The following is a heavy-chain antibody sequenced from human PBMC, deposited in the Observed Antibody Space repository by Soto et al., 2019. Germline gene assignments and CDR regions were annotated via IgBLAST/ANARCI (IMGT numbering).Heavy chain of an antibody. D-gene: IGHD6-6*01. CDR2: IIPIFGTA. V-gene: IGHV1-69*01. CDR3: ARDRASYSSSSVNWFDP. CDR1: GYTFSSYA. Sequence: QVQLVQSGAEVKKPGASVKVSCKASGYTFSSYAISWVRQAPGQGLEWMGGIIPIFGTANYAQKFQGRVTITADESTSTAYMELSSLRSEDTAVYYCARDRASYSSSSVNWFDPWGQGTLVTVSS. J-gene: IGHJ5*02.